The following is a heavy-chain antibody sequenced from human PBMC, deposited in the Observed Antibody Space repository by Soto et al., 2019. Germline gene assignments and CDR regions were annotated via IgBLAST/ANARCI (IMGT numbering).Heavy chain of an antibody. D-gene: IGHD2-15*01. J-gene: IGHJ6*02. Sequence: QVQLVQSGAEVKKPGASVKVSCKASGYTFTSYGISWVRQAPGQGLEWMGWISAYNGNTNYAQRFQGRVTMTTGTSTTTAYMELRSLRSDDTAVYYCARGGGVVVAATSLYYYSYHMDVWGQGTTVTVSS. CDR3: ARGGGVVVAATSLYYYSYHMDV. V-gene: IGHV1-18*01. CDR1: GYTFTSYG. CDR2: ISAYNGNT.